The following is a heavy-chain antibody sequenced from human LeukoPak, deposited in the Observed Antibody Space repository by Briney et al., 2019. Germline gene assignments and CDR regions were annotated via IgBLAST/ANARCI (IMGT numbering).Heavy chain of an antibody. CDR1: GFMFSSYW. Sequence: PGGSLRLSCAASGFMFSSYWMYWVRQSPGKGLVWVSRINSDGSSTSYADSVKGRFTISRDNGKNTLYLQMNSLRAEDTAVYYCARDGGGTSSDYYYNYYMDVWGKGTTVTVSS. D-gene: IGHD6-6*01. V-gene: IGHV3-74*01. J-gene: IGHJ6*03. CDR3: ARDGGGTSSDYYYNYYMDV. CDR2: INSDGSST.